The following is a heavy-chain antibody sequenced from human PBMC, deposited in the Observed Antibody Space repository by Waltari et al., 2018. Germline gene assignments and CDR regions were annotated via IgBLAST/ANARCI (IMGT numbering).Heavy chain of an antibody. CDR3: ATLIQLWPSPFDY. Sequence: EVQLVEAGGDLVQPGGSLRLSCVASGFPFSSYRMHWVRQVPGKGLVWVARIQGDGRSPTYAESVKGRCTISRDNAKNTLYLQMNSLRAEDTAVYYCATLIQLWPSPFDYWGPGTLVTVSS. CDR1: GFPFSSYR. D-gene: IGHD1-1*01. J-gene: IGHJ4*02. V-gene: IGHV3-74*01. CDR2: IQGDGRSP.